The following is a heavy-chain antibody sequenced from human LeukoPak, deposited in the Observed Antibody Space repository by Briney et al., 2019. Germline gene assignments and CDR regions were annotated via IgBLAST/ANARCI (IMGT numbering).Heavy chain of an antibody. D-gene: IGHD2-15*01. CDR3: ARDSHCSGGSCYPGNYYYYYGMDV. CDR2: IDYSAST. Sequence: SETLSLTCTVSGGSISTYYWSWIRQPPGKGLEWIAYIDYSASTNYNPSLKSRVTISVDTSKNQFSLKLISVTAADTAVYYCARDSHCSGGSCYPGNYYYYYGMDVWGQGTTVTVSS. CDR1: GGSISTYY. J-gene: IGHJ6*02. V-gene: IGHV4-59*12.